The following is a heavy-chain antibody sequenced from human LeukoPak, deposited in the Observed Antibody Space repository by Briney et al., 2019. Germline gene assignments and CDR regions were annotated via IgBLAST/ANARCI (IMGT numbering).Heavy chain of an antibody. CDR3: ARIIEYSSSAGIDY. D-gene: IGHD6-6*01. J-gene: IGHJ4*02. V-gene: IGHV4-34*01. Sequence: PSETLSLTCAVYGGSFSGYYWSWIRQPPGKGLEWIGEINHSGSTNYNPSLKSRVTISVDTSKNQFSLKLSSVTAADTAVYYCARIIEYSSSAGIDYWGQGTLVTVSS. CDR1: GGSFSGYY. CDR2: INHSGST.